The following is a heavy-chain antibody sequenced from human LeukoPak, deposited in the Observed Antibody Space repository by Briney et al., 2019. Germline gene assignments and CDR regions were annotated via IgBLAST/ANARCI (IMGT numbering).Heavy chain of an antibody. V-gene: IGHV3-33*01. J-gene: IGHJ3*02. CDR3: ARDQFYAFDI. CDR2: IWNDGSNK. Sequence: PGGSLRLSCAASGFTFSIYGLHWVRQAPGKGLEWVAVIWNDGSNKYYADSVKGRFTISRDNSKNTLYLQMNSLRDEDTAVYYCARDQFYAFDIWGQGTMVTVSS. CDR1: GFTFSIYG.